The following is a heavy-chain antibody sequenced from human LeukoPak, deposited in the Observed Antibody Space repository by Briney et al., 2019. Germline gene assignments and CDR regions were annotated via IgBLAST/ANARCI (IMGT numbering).Heavy chain of an antibody. CDR2: IYYSGST. J-gene: IGHJ4*02. CDR1: GGSISSGDYY. CDR3: ARAPVLLWFGEFVYYFDY. Sequence: PSQTLSLTCTVSGGSISSGDYYWSWIRQPSGKGLEWIGYIYYSGSTYYNPSLKSRVTIAVDTSKNQFSLKLSSVTAADTAVYYCARAPVLLWFGEFVYYFDYWGQGTLVTVSS. D-gene: IGHD3-10*01. V-gene: IGHV4-30-4*01.